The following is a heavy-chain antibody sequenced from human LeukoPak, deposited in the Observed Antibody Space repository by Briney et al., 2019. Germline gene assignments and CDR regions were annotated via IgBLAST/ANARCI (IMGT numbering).Heavy chain of an antibody. CDR1: GYTFTSYD. D-gene: IGHD2-2*01. CDR3: ASGDCSSTSCSLGY. Sequence: ASVKVSCKASGYTFTSYDINWVRQATGQGLEWMGWMNPNSGNTGYAQKFQGRVTITRNTSISTAYMELSSLRSEDTAVYYCASGDCSSTSCSLGYWGQGTLVTVSS. CDR2: MNPNSGNT. J-gene: IGHJ4*02. V-gene: IGHV1-8*03.